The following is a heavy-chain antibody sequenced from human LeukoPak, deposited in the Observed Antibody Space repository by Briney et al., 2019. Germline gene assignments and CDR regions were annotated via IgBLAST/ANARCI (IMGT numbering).Heavy chain of an antibody. CDR3: ARVRGDYYDSSGYYDQAIDY. CDR1: GYTFTGYY. V-gene: IGHV1-46*01. CDR2: INPSGGST. Sequence: ASVKVSCKASGYTFTGYYMHWVRQAPGQGLEWMGIINPSGGSTSYAQKFQGRVTMTRDMSTSTVYMELSSLRSEDMAVYYCARVRGDYYDSSGYYDQAIDYWGQGTLVTVSS. D-gene: IGHD3-22*01. J-gene: IGHJ4*02.